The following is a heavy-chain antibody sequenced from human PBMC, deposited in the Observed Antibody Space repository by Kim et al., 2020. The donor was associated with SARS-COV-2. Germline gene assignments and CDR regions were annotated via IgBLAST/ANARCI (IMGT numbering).Heavy chain of an antibody. J-gene: IGHJ3*02. D-gene: IGHD2-2*01. CDR3: AKNYQEAFDI. CDR2: ST. Sequence: STSYADSVKGRFTISRDNSNNTLFLQMRSLRAEDTAVYYCAKNYQEAFDIWGQGTMVTVSS. V-gene: IGHV3-53*01.